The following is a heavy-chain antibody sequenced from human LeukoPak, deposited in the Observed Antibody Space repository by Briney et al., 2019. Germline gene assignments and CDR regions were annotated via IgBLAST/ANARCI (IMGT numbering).Heavy chain of an antibody. CDR3: ARRITMVRGVDYYYYGMDV. CDR1: GGTFSSYA. J-gene: IGHJ6*02. V-gene: IGHV1-69*13. CDR2: IIPIFGTA. Sequence: SVKVSCKASGGTFSSYAISWVRQAPGQGLEWMGGIIPIFGTATYAQRFQGRVTITADESTTTAYMELSSLGSEDTAVYYCARRITMVRGVDYYYYGMDVWGQGTTVTVSS. D-gene: IGHD3-10*01.